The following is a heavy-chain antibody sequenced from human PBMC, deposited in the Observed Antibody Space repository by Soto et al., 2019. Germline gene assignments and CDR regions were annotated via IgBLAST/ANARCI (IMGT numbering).Heavy chain of an antibody. V-gene: IGHV3-15*01. J-gene: IGHJ3*02. CDR3: TTPSLTTVVILGDAFDI. CDR1: GFTFSNAW. D-gene: IGHD4-17*01. Sequence: GGSLRLSCAASGFTFSNAWMSWFRQAPGKGLEWVGRIKSKTDGGTTDYAAPVKGRFTISRDDSKNTLYLQMNSLKTEGTAVYYCTTPSLTTVVILGDAFDIWGQGTMVTISS. CDR2: IKSKTDGGTT.